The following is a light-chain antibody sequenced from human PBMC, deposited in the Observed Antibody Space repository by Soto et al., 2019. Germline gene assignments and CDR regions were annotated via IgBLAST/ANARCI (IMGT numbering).Light chain of an antibody. V-gene: IGLV3-21*02. J-gene: IGLJ2*01. CDR1: NIESKS. CDR3: QVWDSRRVI. Sequence: SYELTQPPSVSVAPGQTATITCGGNNIESKSVHWYQQKAGQAPVLVVYDDRDRPSGIPARFSGSNSGNTATLTISRVAAGDEADYFCQVWDSRRVIFGGGTKVTVL. CDR2: DDR.